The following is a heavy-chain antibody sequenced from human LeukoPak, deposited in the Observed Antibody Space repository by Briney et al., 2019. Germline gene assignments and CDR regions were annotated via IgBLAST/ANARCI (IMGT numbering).Heavy chain of an antibody. D-gene: IGHD4/OR15-4a*01. CDR1: GGSFSGYY. Sequence: SETLSLTCAVYGGSFSGYYWSWIRQPPGKGLEGIGEINHSGSTNDNPSLKSRVTISVDTSKNQFSLKLSSVTAADTAVYYCARGRAFDYWGQGTLVTVSS. CDR3: ARGRAFDY. J-gene: IGHJ4*02. V-gene: IGHV4-34*01. CDR2: INHSGST.